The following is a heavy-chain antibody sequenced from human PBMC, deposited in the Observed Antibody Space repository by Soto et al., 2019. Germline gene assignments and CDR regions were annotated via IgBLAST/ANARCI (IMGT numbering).Heavy chain of an antibody. CDR3: ARDASTKAFEY. CDR1: GGSISSGDYY. D-gene: IGHD5-12*01. J-gene: IGHJ4*02. V-gene: IGHV4-30-4*01. Sequence: QVQLQESGPGLVKPSQTLSLTCTVSGGSISSGDYYWSWIRQPPGKGLEWIGYIYDSGSTYYNSSLKSRVNITLDTSKNQFSLKLTSVTAADTAVYYCARDASTKAFEYWGQGTLVTVSS. CDR2: IYDSGST.